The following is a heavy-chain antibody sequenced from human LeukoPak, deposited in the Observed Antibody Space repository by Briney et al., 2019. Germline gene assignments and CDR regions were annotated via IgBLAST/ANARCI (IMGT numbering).Heavy chain of an antibody. CDR3: ARQLIGGYSYGYWFDP. Sequence: PSETLSLTCTVSGGSISSYYWSWIRQPPGKGLEWIEYIYYSGSTNYNPSLKSRVTISVDTSKNQFPLKLSSVTAADTAVYYCARQLIGGYSYGYWFDPWGQGTLVTVSS. CDR1: GGSISSYY. D-gene: IGHD5-18*01. CDR2: IYYSGST. V-gene: IGHV4-59*08. J-gene: IGHJ5*02.